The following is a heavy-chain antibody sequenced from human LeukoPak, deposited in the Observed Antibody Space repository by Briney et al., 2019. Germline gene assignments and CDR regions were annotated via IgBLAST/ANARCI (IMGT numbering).Heavy chain of an antibody. CDR3: AGHYGDSVWGHF. Sequence: RGGSLTLSCAASGFIFSSYEMIWVRQAPGEGVEFISYISSSGDTVNYADSVKGRFTISRDNAKDSLYLQMNSLRGDDTAVYYCAGHYGDSVWGHFWGERTLVTVSS. CDR2: ISSSGDTV. D-gene: IGHD4-17*01. J-gene: IGHJ4*02. V-gene: IGHV3-48*03. CDR1: GFIFSSYE.